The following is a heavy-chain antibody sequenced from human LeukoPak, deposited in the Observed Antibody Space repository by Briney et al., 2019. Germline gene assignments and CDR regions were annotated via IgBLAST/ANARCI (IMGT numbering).Heavy chain of an antibody. CDR1: GFTFSSYR. V-gene: IGHV3-21*01. CDR2: ISSSSSYI. D-gene: IGHD2-2*02. CDR3: ARDCPLGTSCYNDAFDI. J-gene: IGHJ3*02. Sequence: PGGSLRLSWAASGFTFSSYRMNWVRQAPGKGLEWVSSISSSSSYIYYADSVKGRFTISRDNAKNSLYLQMNSLRAEDTAVYYCARDCPLGTSCYNDAFDIWGQGTMVTVSS.